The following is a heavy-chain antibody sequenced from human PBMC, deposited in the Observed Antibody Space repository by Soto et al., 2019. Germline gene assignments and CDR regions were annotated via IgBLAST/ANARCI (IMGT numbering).Heavy chain of an antibody. CDR1: GVSISSGGYY. J-gene: IGHJ4*02. Sequence: SETLSLTCTVSGVSISSGGYYWSWIRQHPGKGLEWIGNIYHSGSTYYNPSLKSRVTISVDRSKNQFSLKLSSVTAADTAVYYCARAGYYDFWSGYLDYWGQETLVTVSS. V-gene: IGHV4-30-2*01. CDR3: ARAGYYDFWSGYLDY. D-gene: IGHD3-3*01. CDR2: IYHSGST.